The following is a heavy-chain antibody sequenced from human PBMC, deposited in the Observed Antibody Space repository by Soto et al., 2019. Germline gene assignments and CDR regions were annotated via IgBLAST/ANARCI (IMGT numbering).Heavy chain of an antibody. CDR2: MSSDGSKI. Sequence: QVQLVESGGGAVQPGESLRLSCVASGFDFTYYAMHWVRQAPGKGLEWVAVMSSDGSKIHYTDSVKGRFTISRDNSKNTSHLQMNSLRKEDTAVYFCAKDEGVGGTLGLFDYWGQGTLVSVSS. V-gene: IGHV3-30*18. D-gene: IGHD1-26*01. CDR1: GFDFTYYA. CDR3: AKDEGVGGTLGLFDY. J-gene: IGHJ4*02.